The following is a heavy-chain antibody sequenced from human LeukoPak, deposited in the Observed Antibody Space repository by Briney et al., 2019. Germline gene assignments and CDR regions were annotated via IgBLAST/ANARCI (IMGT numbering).Heavy chain of an antibody. J-gene: IGHJ4*02. CDR1: GFLFATSG. D-gene: IGHD2-21*01. Sequence: GGSLRLSCAASGFLFATSGMHWVRQAPGKALEWVAYIRSDGGDKSYTDSVKGRFSISRDNSNSTLFLQMSSLKAEDAALYFCEKDPNWRTTGVFYLVHWGQGALVIVSS. V-gene: IGHV3-30*02. CDR2: IRSDGGDK. CDR3: EKDPNWRTTGVFYLVH.